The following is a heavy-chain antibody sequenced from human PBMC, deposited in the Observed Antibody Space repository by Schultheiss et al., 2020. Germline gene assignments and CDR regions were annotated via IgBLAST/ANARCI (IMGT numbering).Heavy chain of an antibody. D-gene: IGHD2-15*01. J-gene: IGHJ5*02. Sequence: GESLKISCAASGFTFSSYAMHWVRQAPGKGLEWVAVISYDGSNKYYADSVKGRFTISRDNAKNSVYLQLNNLRVDDTAVYYCTRDTGCSGGRCYSYYDLWGQGTLVTVSS. CDR2: ISYDGSNK. CDR3: TRDTGCSGGRCYSYYDL. CDR1: GFTFSSYA. V-gene: IGHV3-30*04.